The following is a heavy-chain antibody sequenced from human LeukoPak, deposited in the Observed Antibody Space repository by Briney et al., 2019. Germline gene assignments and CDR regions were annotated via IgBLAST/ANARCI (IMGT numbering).Heavy chain of an antibody. Sequence: PSETLSLTCAVSGGSISSSNWWSWVRQPPGKGLEWIGEIYHSGSTNYNPSLKSRVTISVDKSKNQFSLKLSSVTAADTAIYYCAKGAGGFSYYNWFDPWGQGTLVTVSS. D-gene: IGHD5-18*01. V-gene: IGHV4-4*02. CDR3: AKGAGGFSYYNWFDP. J-gene: IGHJ5*02. CDR2: IYHSGST. CDR1: GGSISSSNW.